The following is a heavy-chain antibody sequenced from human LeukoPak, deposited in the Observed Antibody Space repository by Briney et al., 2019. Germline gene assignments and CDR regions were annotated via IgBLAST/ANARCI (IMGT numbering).Heavy chain of an antibody. CDR3: AKDSGSRWDYYFDN. Sequence: PGGSLRLSCAASKFNFSSASMSWVRQAPGKGLEWVSLISGDGGDTYYADSVEGRFTISRDNSKNSLYLQLNSLRTDDTAFYYCAKDSGSRWDYYFDNWGQGTLVTVSS. V-gene: IGHV3-43*02. J-gene: IGHJ4*01. CDR2: ISGDGGDT. CDR1: KFNFSSAS. D-gene: IGHD6-13*01.